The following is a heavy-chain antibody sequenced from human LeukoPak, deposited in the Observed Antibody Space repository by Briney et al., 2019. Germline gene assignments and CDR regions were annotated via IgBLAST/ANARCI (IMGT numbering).Heavy chain of an antibody. CDR2: ISSSSSYI. V-gene: IGHV3-21*01. CDR3: ARGGETFRGVVPAAID. D-gene: IGHD2-2*01. CDR1: GFTFSSYS. Sequence: GGSLRLSCAASGFTFSSYSMNWVRQAPGKGLEWVSSISSSSSYIYYADSVKGRFTISRDNAKNSLYLQMNSLRAEDTAVYYCARGGETFRGVVPAAIDWGQGTLVTVSS. J-gene: IGHJ4*02.